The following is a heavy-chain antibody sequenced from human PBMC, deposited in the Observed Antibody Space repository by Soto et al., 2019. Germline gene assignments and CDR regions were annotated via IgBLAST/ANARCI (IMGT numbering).Heavy chain of an antibody. CDR3: ASAYDSSGNYYYYGMDV. CDR2: INAGNGNT. D-gene: IGHD3-22*01. J-gene: IGHJ6*02. V-gene: IGHV1-3*01. CDR1: GYTFTSYA. Sequence: ASVKVSCKASGYTFTSYAMHWVRQAPGQRLEWMGWINAGNGNTKYSQKFQGRVTITRDTSASTAYMELSSLRSEDTAVYYCASAYDSSGNYYYYGMDVWGQGTTVTV.